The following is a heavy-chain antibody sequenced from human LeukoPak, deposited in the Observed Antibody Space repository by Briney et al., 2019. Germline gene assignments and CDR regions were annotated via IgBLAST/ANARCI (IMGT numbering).Heavy chain of an antibody. CDR2: INHSGST. Sequence: PSETLSLTCAVYGGSFSGYYWSWIRQPPGKGLEWIGEINHSGSTNYNPSLKSRVTISVDTSKNQFSLKLSSVTAADTAVYYCARSPFNHRDGYNPFDCWGQGTLVTVSS. CDR1: GGSFSGYY. V-gene: IGHV4-34*01. CDR3: ARSPFNHRDGYNPFDC. J-gene: IGHJ4*02. D-gene: IGHD5-24*01.